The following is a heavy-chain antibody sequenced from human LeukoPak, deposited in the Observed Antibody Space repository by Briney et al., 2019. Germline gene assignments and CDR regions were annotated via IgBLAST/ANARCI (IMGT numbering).Heavy chain of an antibody. J-gene: IGHJ4*02. D-gene: IGHD3-9*01. V-gene: IGHV1-46*01. CDR3: ARGSDVLRYFDWLYYFDY. Sequence: ASVKVSCKASGYTFASYYMHWVRQAPGQGLEWMGIINPSGGSTSYAQKSQGRVTMTRDTSTSTVYMELSSLRSEDTAVYYCARGSDVLRYFDWLYYFDYWGQGTLVTVSS. CDR1: GYTFASYY. CDR2: INPSGGST.